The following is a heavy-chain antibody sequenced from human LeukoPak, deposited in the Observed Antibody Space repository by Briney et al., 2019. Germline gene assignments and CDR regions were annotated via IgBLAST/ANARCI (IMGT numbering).Heavy chain of an antibody. CDR3: ASGAYCGGDCYSGDAFDI. D-gene: IGHD2-21*01. CDR2: ISSSSSYI. V-gene: IGHV3-21*03. J-gene: IGHJ3*02. CDR1: GFTFSSYS. Sequence: NPGGSLRLSCAASGFTFSSYSMNWVRQAPGKGREWVSSISSSSSYIYYADSVKGRFTISRDNAKNSLYLQMNSLRAEDTAVYYCASGAYCGGDCYSGDAFDIWGEGTMVTVSS.